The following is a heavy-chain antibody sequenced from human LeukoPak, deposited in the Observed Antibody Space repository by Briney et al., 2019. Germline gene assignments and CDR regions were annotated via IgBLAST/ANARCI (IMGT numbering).Heavy chain of an antibody. CDR3: AAECGGDCYSGWFDP. J-gene: IGHJ5*02. CDR2: IIPIFGTA. D-gene: IGHD2-21*02. V-gene: IGHV1-69*05. CDR1: GGTFSSYA. Sequence: ASVKVSCKASGGTFSSYAISWVRQAPGQGLEWMGRIIPIFGTANYAQKFQGRVTITTDESTSTAYMELSSLRSEDTAVYYCAAECGGDCYSGWFDPWGHGTLVTVSS.